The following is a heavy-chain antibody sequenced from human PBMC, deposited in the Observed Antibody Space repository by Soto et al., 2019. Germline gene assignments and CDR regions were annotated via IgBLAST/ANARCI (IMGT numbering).Heavy chain of an antibody. CDR2: ISYIGST. J-gene: IGHJ5*02. V-gene: IGHV4-31*03. Sequence: QVQLKESGPGLVKSSQTLSLTCTVSRGSISSGGFFWNWIRQHPGKGLEWIGYISYIGSTYYNPSLKSRVTISADTSKNPFSLVLSSVTAADTAVYFCARGRTATVTPEGWFDPWGQGTLVTGSS. CDR3: ARGRTATVTPEGWFDP. CDR1: RGSISSGGFF. D-gene: IGHD4-17*01.